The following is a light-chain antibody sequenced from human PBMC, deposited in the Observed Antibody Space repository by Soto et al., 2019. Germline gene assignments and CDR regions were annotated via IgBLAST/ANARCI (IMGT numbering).Light chain of an antibody. CDR1: SSDVGGYNY. CDR2: DVS. CDR3: CSYAGSYSSDVV. V-gene: IGLV2-11*01. Sequence: QSALTQPRSVSGSPGQSVTISCTGTSSDVGGYNYVSWYQQHPGKAPKLMIYDVSKRPSGVPDRFSGSKSGNTASLTISGLQAEDEAEYDCCSYAGSYSSDVVFGGGTKVTVL. J-gene: IGLJ2*01.